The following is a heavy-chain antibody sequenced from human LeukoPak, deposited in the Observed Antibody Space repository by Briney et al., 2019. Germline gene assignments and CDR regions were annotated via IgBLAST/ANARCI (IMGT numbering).Heavy chain of an antibody. CDR1: GFTFSSFT. CDR3: ARERGYDILTGPF. J-gene: IGHJ4*02. D-gene: IGHD3-9*01. Sequence: GGSLRLSCAASGFTFSSFTMSWVRQAPGKGLEWVSAMSGSGRSTYYADSVKGRFTISRDNSKNSLYLQMNSLRAEDTAVYYCARERGYDILTGPFWGQGTLVTVSS. CDR2: MSGSGRST. V-gene: IGHV3-23*01.